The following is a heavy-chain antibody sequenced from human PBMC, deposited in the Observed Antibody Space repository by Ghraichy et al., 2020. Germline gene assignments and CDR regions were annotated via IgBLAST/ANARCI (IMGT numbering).Heavy chain of an antibody. CDR3: AKGGYYYGSGDYYLEDY. CDR2: ISGGGGST. Sequence: GGSPRLSCAASGFTFSSYVMSWVRQAPGKGLEWVSAISGGGGSTYYADSVKGRFTISRDNSDNTLYLQLSSLRAEDTAVYYCAKGGYYYGSGDYYLEDYWGQGALVTVSS. CDR1: GFTFSSYV. J-gene: IGHJ4*02. D-gene: IGHD3-10*01. V-gene: IGHV3-23*01.